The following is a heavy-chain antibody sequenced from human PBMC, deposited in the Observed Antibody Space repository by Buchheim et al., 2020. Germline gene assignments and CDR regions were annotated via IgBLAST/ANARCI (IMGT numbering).Heavy chain of an antibody. Sequence: QVQLQQSGPGLVKPSQTLSLTCAISGDSVSRNSAAWNWIRQSPSRGLEWLGRTYYRSRWYHEYAVSVKSRITIDADPSKNQFSLQLNSVTPEDTAVYYCAGDGANYYYFDYWGQGTL. V-gene: IGHV6-1*01. CDR1: GDSVSRNSAA. CDR3: AGDGANYYYFDY. J-gene: IGHJ4*02. D-gene: IGHD5-24*01. CDR2: TYYRSRWYH.